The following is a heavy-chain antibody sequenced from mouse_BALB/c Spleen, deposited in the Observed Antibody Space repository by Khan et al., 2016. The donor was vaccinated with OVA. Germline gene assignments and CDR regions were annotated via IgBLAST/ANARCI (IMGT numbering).Heavy chain of an antibody. CDR1: GYPLTSYW. D-gene: IGHD1-1*01. CDR3: ARSFHYGSSTWFAY. V-gene: IGHV1-69*02. Sequence: QVQLQQPGAELVKPGASVKLSCKASGYPLTSYWLHWVKQRPGQGLEWIGEIDPSDSYTNYNQKFKGKATLTVDKSSSTTSMQLSSLTSEDSAVYYCARSFHYGSSTWFAYWGQGTLVTVSA. J-gene: IGHJ3*01. CDR2: IDPSDSYT.